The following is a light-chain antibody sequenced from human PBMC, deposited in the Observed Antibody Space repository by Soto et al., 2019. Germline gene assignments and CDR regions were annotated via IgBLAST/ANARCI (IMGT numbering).Light chain of an antibody. V-gene: IGKV3-20*01. CDR1: QSVSSSY. Sequence: EIVLTQSPGTLSLSPGERATFSCRASQSVSSSYIAWYQQKPGQAPRLLIYGASSRATGIPDRFSGSGSGTDFILTISRLEPEDFAVYYCQQYGSSPRTFGQGTKVDIK. CDR3: QQYGSSPRT. CDR2: GAS. J-gene: IGKJ1*01.